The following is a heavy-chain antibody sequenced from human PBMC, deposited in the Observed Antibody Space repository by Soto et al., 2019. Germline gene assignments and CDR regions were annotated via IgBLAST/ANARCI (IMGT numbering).Heavy chain of an antibody. V-gene: IGHV1-69*02. Sequence: SVKVSCKASGGTFSSYTISWVRQAPGQGLEWMGRIIPILGIANYAQKFQGRVTITADKSTSTAYMELSSLRSEDTAVYYCARGYYYDSSGYYPFDYWGQGTLVTVSS. CDR1: GGTFSSYT. CDR3: ARGYYYDSSGYYPFDY. J-gene: IGHJ4*02. CDR2: IIPILGIA. D-gene: IGHD3-22*01.